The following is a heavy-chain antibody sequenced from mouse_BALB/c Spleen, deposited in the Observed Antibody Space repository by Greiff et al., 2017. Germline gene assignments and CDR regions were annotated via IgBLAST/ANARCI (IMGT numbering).Heavy chain of an antibody. J-gene: IGHJ2*01. D-gene: IGHD1-2*01. CDR2: LSSGGGST. CDR1: GFAFSSYD. CDR3: ARHRHYDGYPYDVDD. Sequence: DVKLVESGGGLVKPGGSLKLSCAASGFAFSSYDMSWVRQTQEKRLEWVAYLSSGGGSTYYPDPVKGRFTISRATAKNTLYLQMSRRKSEDTAMYYCARHRHYDGYPYDVDDWGQGTTLTVSS. V-gene: IGHV5-12-1*01.